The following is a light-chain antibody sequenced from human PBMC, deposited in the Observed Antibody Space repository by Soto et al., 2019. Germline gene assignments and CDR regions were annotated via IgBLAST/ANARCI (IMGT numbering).Light chain of an antibody. J-gene: IGKJ1*01. CDR2: SAS. V-gene: IGKV4-1*01. Sequence: DIVMTQSPDSLAVSLGARATIKCKSSQSVLYSSNNKNFLSWYRQRPGQPPKLLIYSASTRESGVPDRFRGSGSGTDFTLTISSLQAEDVALYYCQQYFTTPWTFGPGTKVEIK. CDR1: QSVLYSSNNKNF. CDR3: QQYFTTPWT.